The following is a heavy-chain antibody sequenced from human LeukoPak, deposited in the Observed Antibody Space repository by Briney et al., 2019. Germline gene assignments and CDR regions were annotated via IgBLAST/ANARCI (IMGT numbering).Heavy chain of an antibody. D-gene: IGHD2-2*01. CDR2: MNPSSGNT. CDR3: ARVRVPAAMEGFYFYYTMDV. V-gene: IGHV1-8*01. CDR1: GYTFTSYD. J-gene: IGHJ6*02. Sequence: ASVKVSCKASGYTFTSYDISWVRQATGQGLEWMGWMNPSSGNTGYAQKFHGRVTMTRITSINIAYMELSSLRSEDTAVYYCARVRVPAAMEGFYFYYTMDVWGQGTTVTVSS.